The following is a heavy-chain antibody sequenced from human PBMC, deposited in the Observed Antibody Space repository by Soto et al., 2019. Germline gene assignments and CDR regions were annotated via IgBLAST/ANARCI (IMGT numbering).Heavy chain of an antibody. CDR2: IYYSGSI. CDR1: GGSISSDIYH. D-gene: IGHD2-21*02. J-gene: IGHJ6*02. V-gene: IGHV4-30-4*01. Sequence: QVHLQQSGPGLVRPSQTLSLTCTVSGGSISSDIYHWTWIRQSPGKGLEWIGYIYYSGSIFYNPSFKSRVTISVYTSKNQFSLQLSSVTAADTALYFCAREDDGGDRDYYGLDVWGQVTTVTVSS. CDR3: AREDDGGDRDYYGLDV.